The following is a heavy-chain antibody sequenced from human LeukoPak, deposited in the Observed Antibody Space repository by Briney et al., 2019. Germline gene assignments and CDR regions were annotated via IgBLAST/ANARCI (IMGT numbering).Heavy chain of an antibody. D-gene: IGHD2-15*01. CDR1: GYTFTSYG. Sequence: GASVKVSCKASGYTFTSYGISWVRQAPGQGLEWMGWISAYNGNTNYAQKLQGRVTITADESTSTAYMELSSLRSEDTAVYYCASPVGYCSGGSCYSLDYWGQGTLVTVSS. CDR2: ISAYNGNT. J-gene: IGHJ4*02. V-gene: IGHV1-18*01. CDR3: ASPVGYCSGGSCYSLDY.